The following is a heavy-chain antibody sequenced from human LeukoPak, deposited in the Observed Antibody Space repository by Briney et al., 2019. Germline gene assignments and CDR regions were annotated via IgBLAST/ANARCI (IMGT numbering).Heavy chain of an antibody. D-gene: IGHD3-10*01. CDR1: GGSISSGDYY. Sequence: SQTLSLTCTVSGGSISSGDYYWSWIRQPPGKGLEWIGRIYTSGSTNYNPSLKSRVTMSVDTSKNQFSLKLSSVTAADTAVYYCARERRNRHYYALEYFQHWGQGTLVTVSS. V-gene: IGHV4-61*02. CDR2: IYTSGST. J-gene: IGHJ1*01. CDR3: ARERRNRHYYALEYFQH.